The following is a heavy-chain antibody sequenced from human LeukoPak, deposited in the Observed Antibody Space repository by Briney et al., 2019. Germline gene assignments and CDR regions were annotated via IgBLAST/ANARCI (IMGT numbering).Heavy chain of an antibody. CDR3: ARDIRPQYSGYDDAFDI. V-gene: IGHV3-7*03. Sequence: GGPLRLSCAASGLTFSSYWMSWAPHAPGKGLEWVAHKKQDGSEKYYVDSVKGRFTISRDNAKNSLYQQMNSLRAEDTAVYYCARDIRPQYSGYDDAFDIWGQGTMVTVSS. D-gene: IGHD5-12*01. CDR1: GLTFSSYW. CDR2: KKQDGSEK. J-gene: IGHJ3*02.